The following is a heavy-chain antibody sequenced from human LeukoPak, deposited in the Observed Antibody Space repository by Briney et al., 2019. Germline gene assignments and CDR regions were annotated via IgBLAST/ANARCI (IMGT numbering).Heavy chain of an antibody. CDR3: ARDRQQLVRGDSFDY. Sequence: SETLSLTCTVSGGSISSYYWSWIRQPPGKGLEWIGYIYYSGSTNYNPSLKSRVTISVDTSKNQFSLNLSSVTAADTAVYYCARDRQQLVRGDSFDYWGPGTLVTVSS. D-gene: IGHD6-13*01. CDR1: GGSISSYY. J-gene: IGHJ4*02. V-gene: IGHV4-59*12. CDR2: IYYSGST.